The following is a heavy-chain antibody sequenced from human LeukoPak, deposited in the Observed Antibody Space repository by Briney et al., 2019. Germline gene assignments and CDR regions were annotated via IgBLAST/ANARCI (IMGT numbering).Heavy chain of an antibody. CDR2: ISSSSSYI. CDR3: ARPTTYYYDSRGYYYKYFQH. Sequence: GGSLRLSCAASGFTFSSYSMNWVRQAPGKGLEWVSSISSSSSYIYYADSVKGRFTISRDNAKNSLYLQMNSLRAEDTAVYYCARPTTYYYDSRGYYYKYFQHWGQGALVTVSS. J-gene: IGHJ1*01. CDR1: GFTFSSYS. V-gene: IGHV3-21*01. D-gene: IGHD3-22*01.